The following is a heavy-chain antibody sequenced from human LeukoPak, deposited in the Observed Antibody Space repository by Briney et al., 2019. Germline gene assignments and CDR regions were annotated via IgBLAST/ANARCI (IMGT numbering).Heavy chain of an antibody. CDR2: IYTSGTT. Sequence: SETLSLTRTVSGDSISSYYWSWIRQPAGKGLQWIGRIYTSGTTTYNPSLKSRLTMSVDTSKNRFSLRLSSVTAADTAVYYCVREGTYCTHGVCYEYWGQGTLVTVSS. D-gene: IGHD2-8*01. V-gene: IGHV4-4*07. CDR3: VREGTYCTHGVCYEY. CDR1: GDSISSYY. J-gene: IGHJ4*02.